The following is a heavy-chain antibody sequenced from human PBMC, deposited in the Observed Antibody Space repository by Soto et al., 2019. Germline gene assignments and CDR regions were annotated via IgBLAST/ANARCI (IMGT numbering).Heavy chain of an antibody. CDR1: GYSFTNYW. CDR3: ARTYSGSYPHPYYFDL. D-gene: IGHD1-26*01. CDR2: IYPGDSDT. V-gene: IGHV5-51*01. Sequence: PGESLKISCKGSGYSFTNYWIGWVLQIPWKGLEWMGIIYPGDSDTRYSPSFQGQVTISADRSINTAYLHWSSLKASDTAIYYCARTYSGSYPHPYYFDLWGQGSLVTVSS. J-gene: IGHJ4*02.